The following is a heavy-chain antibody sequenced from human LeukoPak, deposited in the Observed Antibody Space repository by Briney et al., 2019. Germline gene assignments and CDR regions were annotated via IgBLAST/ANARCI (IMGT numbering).Heavy chain of an antibody. D-gene: IGHD2-21*01. V-gene: IGHV4-59*01. CDR2: IYYSGST. J-gene: IGHJ6*04. CDR1: GGSISSYY. Sequence: SETLSLTCTVSGGSISSYYWSWIRQPPGKGLEWIGYIYYSGSTNYNPSLKSRVTISVDTSKNQFSLKLSSVTAADTAVYYCARDLYSYMDVWGKGTTVTISS. CDR3: ARDLYSYMDV.